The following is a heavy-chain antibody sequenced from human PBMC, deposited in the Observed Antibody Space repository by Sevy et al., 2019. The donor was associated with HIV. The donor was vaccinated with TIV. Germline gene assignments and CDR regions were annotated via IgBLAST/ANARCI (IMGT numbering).Heavy chain of an antibody. Sequence: GGSLRLSCAASGFTFSSFSMTWVRQAPGKGLEWVANIKQDGSEKYYVDSVKGRFTISRDNAKNSLYLQMNSLRAEDTAMYYCARAVITNYWGQGTLVTVSS. CDR2: IKQDGSEK. CDR3: ARAVITNY. V-gene: IGHV3-7*01. J-gene: IGHJ4*02. D-gene: IGHD3-22*01. CDR1: GFTFSSFS.